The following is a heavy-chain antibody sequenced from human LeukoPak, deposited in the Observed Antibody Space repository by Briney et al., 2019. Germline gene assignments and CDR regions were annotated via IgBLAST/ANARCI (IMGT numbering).Heavy chain of an antibody. J-gene: IGHJ5*02. Sequence: PSETLSLTCTVSGGSISSSSYYWGWTRQPPGKGLEWIGSIYYSGSTYYNPSLKSRVTISVDTSKNQFSLKLSSVTAADTAVYYCARQPIRRNWFDPWGQGTLVTVSS. CDR3: ARQPIRRNWFDP. CDR2: IYYSGST. V-gene: IGHV4-39*01. CDR1: GGSISSSSYY.